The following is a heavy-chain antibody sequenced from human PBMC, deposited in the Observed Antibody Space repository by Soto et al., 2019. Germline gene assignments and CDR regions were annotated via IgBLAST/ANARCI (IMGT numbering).Heavy chain of an antibody. CDR2: ISNSGST. CDR1: GGAISSGGYY. CDR3: ARAPAP. J-gene: IGHJ5*02. V-gene: IGHV4-31*03. Sequence: HVQLQESGPGLVKPSQTLSLTCTVSGGAISSGGYYWSWIRQHPGTGLEWIGYISNSGSTYYTPFLKRRVIISADTPNNQFSLKSSSVTAADTSVYYCARAPAPWGQGTLVTVSS.